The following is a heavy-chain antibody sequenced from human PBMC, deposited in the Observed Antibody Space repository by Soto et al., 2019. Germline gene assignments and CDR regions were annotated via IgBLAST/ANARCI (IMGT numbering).Heavy chain of an antibody. V-gene: IGHV1-69*01. Sequence: QVQLVQSGAEVKKPGSSVKVSCKASGRTFSSYAISWVRQAPGQGLEWMGGSIPIFGTANYAQKFQGRVTITADESTSTAYMELSSLRSEDTAVYYCARVPSPPYMFDPWGQGTLVTVSS. D-gene: IGHD2-2*02. CDR2: SIPIFGTA. J-gene: IGHJ5*02. CDR3: ARVPSPPYMFDP. CDR1: GRTFSSYA.